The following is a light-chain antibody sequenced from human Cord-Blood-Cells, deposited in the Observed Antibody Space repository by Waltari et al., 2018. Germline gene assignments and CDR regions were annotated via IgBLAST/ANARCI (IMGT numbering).Light chain of an antibody. CDR3: QQYNNWPYT. CDR2: GAS. CDR1: QSVSSN. Sequence: ELVLRQPPPTLPGSPGERASLSCRASQSVSSNLAWYQQKPGQAPRLLIYGASTRATGIPARFSGSGSGTEFTLTISSLQSEDFAVYYCQQYNNWPYTFGQGTKLEIK. J-gene: IGKJ2*01. V-gene: IGKV3-15*01.